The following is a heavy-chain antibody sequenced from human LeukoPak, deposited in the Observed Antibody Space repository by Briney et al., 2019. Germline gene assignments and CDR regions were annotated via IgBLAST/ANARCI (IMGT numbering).Heavy chain of an antibody. D-gene: IGHD4-17*01. CDR2: INAGNGNT. CDR3: ARGRWSATTVTYYLDF. J-gene: IGHJ4*02. Sequence: ASVKVSCKASGYTFTSYAMNWVRQAPGQRLEWKGWINAGNGNTKYSQKFQGRVTITRDTSASTAYMELSSLTSEDTAVYYCARGRWSATTVTYYLDFWGQGTLVTVSS. CDR1: GYTFTSYA. V-gene: IGHV1-3*01.